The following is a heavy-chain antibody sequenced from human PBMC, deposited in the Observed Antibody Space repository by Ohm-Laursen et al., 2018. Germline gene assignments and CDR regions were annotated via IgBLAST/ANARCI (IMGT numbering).Heavy chain of an antibody. V-gene: IGHV4-4*07. CDR1: GGSISSYY. D-gene: IGHD3-9*01. Sequence: TLSLACTVSGGSISSYYWSWIRQPAGKGLEWIGRIYTSGSTNYNPSLKSRVTMSVDTSKNQFSLKLSSVTAADTAVYYCAVGYFDSLIDYWGQGTLVTVSS. CDR3: AVGYFDSLIDY. CDR2: IYTSGST. J-gene: IGHJ4*02.